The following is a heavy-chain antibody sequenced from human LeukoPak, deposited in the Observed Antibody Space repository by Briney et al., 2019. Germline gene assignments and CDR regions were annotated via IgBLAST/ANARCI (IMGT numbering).Heavy chain of an antibody. CDR1: GGSISGGGYY. D-gene: IGHD2-2*01. J-gene: IGHJ6*02. CDR3: ARVKVVPAAGIPMDV. V-gene: IGHV4-31*03. Sequence: SETLSLTCTVSGGSISGGGYYWSWIRQHPGKGLEWIGYIYYSGSTYYNPSLKSRVTISVDTSKNQFSLKLSSVTAADTAVYYCARVKVVPAAGIPMDVWGQGTTVTVSS. CDR2: IYYSGST.